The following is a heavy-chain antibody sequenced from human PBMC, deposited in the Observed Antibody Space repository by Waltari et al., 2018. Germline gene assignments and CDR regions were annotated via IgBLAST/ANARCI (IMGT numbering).Heavy chain of an antibody. CDR2: LFYSGTS. CDR1: GDSVSSGPYF. CDR3: ARDRSGTINSFDP. D-gene: IGHD1-26*01. J-gene: IGHJ5*02. Sequence: QLQLQESGPRLVKPAETLSLTCTVSGDSVSSGPYFWAWIRQPPGKGLEWLGSLFYSGTSYPNSSLKRRVTISGDTSKNQVSLQLKSVAAADTAVYFCARDRSGTINSFDPWGRGTLVTVSS. V-gene: IGHV4-39*07.